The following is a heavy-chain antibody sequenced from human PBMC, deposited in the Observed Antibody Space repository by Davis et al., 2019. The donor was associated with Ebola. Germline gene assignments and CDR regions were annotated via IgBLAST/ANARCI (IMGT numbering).Heavy chain of an antibody. Sequence: GESLKISCAASGFTFSNYWMTWVRQAPGKGLQWVAVVSYDGRHKYYADSVKGRFTISRDNSKNTFNLQMNSLTAEDTAVYYCARDIGYSDGWPDYYYYGMDVWGQGTTVTVSS. CDR2: VSYDGRHK. V-gene: IGHV3-30*03. D-gene: IGHD6-19*01. J-gene: IGHJ6*02. CDR1: GFTFSNYW. CDR3: ARDIGYSDGWPDYYYYGMDV.